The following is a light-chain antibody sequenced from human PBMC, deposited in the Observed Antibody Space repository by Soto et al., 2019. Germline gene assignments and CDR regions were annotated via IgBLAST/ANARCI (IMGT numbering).Light chain of an antibody. J-gene: IGKJ1*01. CDR1: QSVSSSY. V-gene: IGKV3-20*01. Sequence: EIMLTQSPGTVSLSPGERATLSCRASQSVSSSYLAWNQQKPGQAPRLLIYDASSRATGIPDRFRGSGSGTDFTLTISRPEPEDFAVYYCQQYGSSSPTFGQGTKVEIK. CDR2: DAS. CDR3: QQYGSSSPT.